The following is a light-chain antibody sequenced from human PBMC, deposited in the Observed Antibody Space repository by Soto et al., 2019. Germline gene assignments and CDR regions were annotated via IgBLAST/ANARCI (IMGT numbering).Light chain of an antibody. CDR1: QSVSSY. CDR2: DAS. J-gene: IGKJ2*01. CDR3: QQRSNWPPYP. Sequence: EIVLTQSPATLSLSPGERATLSCRASQSVSSYLAWYQQKPGQAPRLLIYDASNRATGIPARFNGSGSGTDFTLAISGLEPEDFAVYYCQQRSNWPPYPFGQGTKLEIK. V-gene: IGKV3-11*01.